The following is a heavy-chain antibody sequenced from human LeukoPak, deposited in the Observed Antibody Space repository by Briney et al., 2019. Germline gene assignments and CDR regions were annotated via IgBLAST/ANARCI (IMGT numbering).Heavy chain of an antibody. V-gene: IGHV3-48*03. CDR3: ARGGYCTSSICYSLNAFDI. CDR2: ISSSGTTI. D-gene: IGHD2-2*01. CDR1: GFTFSSYE. Sequence: GGSLRLSCAASGFTFSSYEMNWVRQAPGKGLEWVSYISSSGTTIYYADSVKGRFTISRDNAKNSLYLQMNSLRAEDTAVYYCARGGYCTSSICYSLNAFDIWGQGTMFTVSS. J-gene: IGHJ3*02.